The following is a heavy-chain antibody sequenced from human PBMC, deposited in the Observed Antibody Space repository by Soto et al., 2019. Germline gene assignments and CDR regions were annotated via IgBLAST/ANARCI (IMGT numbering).Heavy chain of an antibody. D-gene: IGHD2-2*01. J-gene: IGHJ6*02. CDR2: MILIPGTA. CDR1: GGTFGSYA. Sequence: QVQLVQSGAEVKKPGSSVKVSCKASGGTFGSYAISWVRQAPGQGLEWMGGMILIPGTANYAQKFQGRVTIAADESTSTAYMELSSLRSEDTAVYYCARSQGSSTSLEIYYYYYYGMDVWGQGTTVTVSS. V-gene: IGHV1-69*01. CDR3: ARSQGSSTSLEIYYYYYYGMDV.